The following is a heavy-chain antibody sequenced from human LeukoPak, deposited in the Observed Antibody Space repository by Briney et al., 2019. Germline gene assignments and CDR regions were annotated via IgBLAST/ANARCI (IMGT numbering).Heavy chain of an antibody. CDR1: GGSISSYY. D-gene: IGHD3-10*01. Sequence: SETLSLTCTVFGGSISSYYWSWIRQPAGKGLEWIGRIYTSGSTNYNPSLKSRVTMSADTSKNQFSLKLSSVTAADTAVYYCARSSLLWFGELSRFDSWGQGTLVTVSS. V-gene: IGHV4-4*07. CDR3: ARSSLLWFGELSRFDS. J-gene: IGHJ5*01. CDR2: IYTSGST.